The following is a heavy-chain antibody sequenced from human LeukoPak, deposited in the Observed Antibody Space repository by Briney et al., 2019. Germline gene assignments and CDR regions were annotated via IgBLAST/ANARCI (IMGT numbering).Heavy chain of an antibody. Sequence: TGRSLRLSCAASGFTFSSYGMHWVRQAPGKGLEWVAVIWYDGSNKYYADSVKGRFTISRDNSKNTLYLQMNSLRAEDTAVYFCARDNEYSSSYTDYWGQGTLVTVSS. CDR3: ARDNEYSSSYTDY. CDR1: GFTFSSYG. J-gene: IGHJ4*02. CDR2: IWYDGSNK. V-gene: IGHV3-33*01. D-gene: IGHD6-6*01.